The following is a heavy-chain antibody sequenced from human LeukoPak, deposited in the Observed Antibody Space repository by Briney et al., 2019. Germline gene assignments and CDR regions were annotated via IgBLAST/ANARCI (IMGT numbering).Heavy chain of an antibody. J-gene: IGHJ5*02. CDR1: GGSFSGYY. Sequence: SETLSLTCAAYGGSFSGYYWSWIRQPPGKGLEWIGEISHSGSTNYNPSLKSRVTISVDTSKNQFSLKLSSVTAADTAVYYCARGRRSSSWYIVFWFDPWGQGTLVTVSS. D-gene: IGHD6-13*01. V-gene: IGHV4-34*01. CDR2: ISHSGST. CDR3: ARGRRSSSWYIVFWFDP.